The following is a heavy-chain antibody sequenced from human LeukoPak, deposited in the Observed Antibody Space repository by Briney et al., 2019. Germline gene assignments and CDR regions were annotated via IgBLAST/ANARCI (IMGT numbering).Heavy chain of an antibody. Sequence: SETLSLTCTVSGGSISSSSYYWGWIRQPPGKGLEWIGSIYYSGSTYYNPSLKSRVTISVDTSKNQFSLKLSSVTAADTAVYYCARLRSYDFWSGPSGDTFDIWGQGTMVTVSS. D-gene: IGHD3-3*01. CDR2: IYYSGST. CDR3: ARLRSYDFWSGPSGDTFDI. CDR1: GGSISSSSYY. V-gene: IGHV4-39*07. J-gene: IGHJ3*02.